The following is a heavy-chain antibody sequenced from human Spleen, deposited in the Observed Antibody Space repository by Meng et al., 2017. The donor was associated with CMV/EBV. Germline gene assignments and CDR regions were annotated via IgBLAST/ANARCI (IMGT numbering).Heavy chain of an antibody. CDR1: GGSISTYY. CDR2: IHYSGST. J-gene: IGHJ4*02. CDR3: ARVPIYRYSGYDWYFDY. D-gene: IGHD5-12*01. Sequence: SETLSLTCTVSGGSISTYYWSWIRQPPGKGLEWIGYIHYSGSTDYNPSLKSRVTISVDTSKNQFSLKLSSVTAADTAVYYCARVPIYRYSGYDWYFDYWGQGTLVTVSS. V-gene: IGHV4-59*01.